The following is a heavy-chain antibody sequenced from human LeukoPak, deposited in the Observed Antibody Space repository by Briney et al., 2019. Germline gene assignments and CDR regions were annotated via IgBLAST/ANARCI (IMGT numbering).Heavy chain of an antibody. CDR2: INSDGSST. Sequence: GGSLRLSCAASGFTFSSYWMPWVRQAPGKGLVWVSRINSDGSSTSYADSVKGRFTISRDNAKNTLYLQMNSLRAEDTAVYYCAKDRAYSSGWSFDYWGQGTLVTVSS. CDR1: GFTFSSYW. D-gene: IGHD6-19*01. CDR3: AKDRAYSSGWSFDY. V-gene: IGHV3-74*01. J-gene: IGHJ4*02.